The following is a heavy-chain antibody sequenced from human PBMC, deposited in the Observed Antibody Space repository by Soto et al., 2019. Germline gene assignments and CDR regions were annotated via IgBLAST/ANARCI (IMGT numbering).Heavy chain of an antibody. CDR2: IDPSDSYT. Sequence: GESLKISCKGSGYSFTSYRISWVRQMPGKGLEWMGRIDPSDSYTNYSPSFQGHVTISADKSISTAYLQWSSLKASDTAMYYCARQRITMIVVRSDAFDIWGQGTVVTVSS. D-gene: IGHD3-22*01. J-gene: IGHJ3*02. V-gene: IGHV5-10-1*01. CDR3: ARQRITMIVVRSDAFDI. CDR1: GYSFTSYR.